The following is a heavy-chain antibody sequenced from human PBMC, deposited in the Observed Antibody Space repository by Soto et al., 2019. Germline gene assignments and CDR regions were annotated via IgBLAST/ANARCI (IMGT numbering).Heavy chain of an antibody. D-gene: IGHD3-3*01. J-gene: IGHJ4*02. CDR3: AITGAGYYIV. CDR2: IFSADNT. CDR1: GFTVSSNY. Sequence: GGSLRLSCAASGFTVSSNYLSWVRQAPGKGLEWVSVIFSADNTHYADSVKGRFTISRDNSKNTVFLQMNSLRAEDTAVYYCAITGAGYYIVWGQGTPVTVSS. V-gene: IGHV3-53*01.